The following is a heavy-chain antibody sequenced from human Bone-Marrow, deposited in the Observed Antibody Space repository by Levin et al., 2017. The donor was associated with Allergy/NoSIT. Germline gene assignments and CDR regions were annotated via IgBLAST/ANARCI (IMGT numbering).Heavy chain of an antibody. CDR1: GFTFSSYG. J-gene: IGHJ4*02. CDR2: ISYDGSNK. Sequence: GGSLRLSCAASGFTFSSYGMHWVRQAPGKGLEWVAVISYDGSNKYYADSVKGRFTISRDNSKNTLYLQMNSLRAEDTAVYYCAKDSDIVVVPAAPHYFDYWGQGTLVTVSS. CDR3: AKDSDIVVVPAAPHYFDY. V-gene: IGHV3-30*18. D-gene: IGHD2-2*01.